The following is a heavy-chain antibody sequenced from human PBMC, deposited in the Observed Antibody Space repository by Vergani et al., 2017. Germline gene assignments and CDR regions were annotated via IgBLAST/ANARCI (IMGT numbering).Heavy chain of an antibody. J-gene: IGHJ6*02. CDR2: ISGSGGST. CDR3: ANTGYSSGWYGGGMDV. CDR1: GFTFSSYA. Sequence: EVQLLESGGGLVQPGGSLRLSCAASGFTFSSYAMSWVRQAPGKGLEWVSAISGSGGSTYYADSVKGRFTISRDTSKNTLYLQMNSLRAEDTAVYYCANTGYSSGWYGGGMDVWGQGTTVTVSS. V-gene: IGHV3-23*01. D-gene: IGHD6-19*01.